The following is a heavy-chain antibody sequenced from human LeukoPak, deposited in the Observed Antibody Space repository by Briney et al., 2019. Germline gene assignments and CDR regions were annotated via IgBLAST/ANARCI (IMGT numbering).Heavy chain of an antibody. J-gene: IGHJ3*02. Sequence: GGSLRLSCAASGFTVSSNYMSWVRQTPGKGLEWVAVISYDESNKYYADSVKGRFTISRDNSKNTLYLQMNSLRAEDTAVFYCAKFSTSADAFDIWGQGTMVTVSS. V-gene: IGHV3-30*18. CDR3: AKFSTSADAFDI. D-gene: IGHD2-2*01. CDR2: ISYDESNK. CDR1: GFTVSSNY.